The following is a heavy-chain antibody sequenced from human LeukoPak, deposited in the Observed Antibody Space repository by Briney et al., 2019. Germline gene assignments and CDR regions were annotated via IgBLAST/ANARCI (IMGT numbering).Heavy chain of an antibody. CDR1: GVSISSYY. CDR3: ARVGDPGHCSSTSCFSFDS. D-gene: IGHD2-2*03. V-gene: IGHV4-59*01. J-gene: IGHJ4*02. Sequence: PSETLSLTCTVSGVSISSYYWSWIRQPPGKGLEWIGYIYYSGNTNYNPSLKSRATISVDTSKNQFSLKLSSVTAADTAVYYCARVGDPGHCSSTSCFSFDSWGQGILVTVSS. CDR2: IYYSGNT.